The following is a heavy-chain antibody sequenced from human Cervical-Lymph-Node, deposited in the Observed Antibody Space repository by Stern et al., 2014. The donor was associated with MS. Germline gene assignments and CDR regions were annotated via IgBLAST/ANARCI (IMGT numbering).Heavy chain of an antibody. J-gene: IGHJ3*02. Sequence: VQLVESGGGLVKPGGSLRLSCAASGFTFSSYSMNWVRQAPGKGLEWVSSISSSSSYIYYADSVKGRFTISRDNAKNSLYLQMNSLRAEDTAVYYCARDVEVGATVAFDIWGQGTMVTVSS. CDR3: ARDVEVGATVAFDI. V-gene: IGHV3-21*01. CDR2: ISSSSSYI. D-gene: IGHD1-26*01. CDR1: GFTFSSYS.